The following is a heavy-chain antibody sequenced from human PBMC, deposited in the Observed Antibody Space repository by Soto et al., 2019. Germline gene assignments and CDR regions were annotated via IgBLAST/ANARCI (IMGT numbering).Heavy chain of an antibody. CDR3: ARHKGGSSSMGYYYYYYMDV. J-gene: IGHJ6*03. V-gene: IGHV4-59*08. CDR1: GGSISSYY. D-gene: IGHD6-6*01. Sequence: PSETLSHTCPVSGGSISSYYWSWIRQPPGKGLEWIGYIYYSGSTNYNPSLKSRVTISVDTSKNQFSLKLSSVTAADTAVYYCARHKGGSSSMGYYYYYYMDVWGKGTTVTVSS. CDR2: IYYSGST.